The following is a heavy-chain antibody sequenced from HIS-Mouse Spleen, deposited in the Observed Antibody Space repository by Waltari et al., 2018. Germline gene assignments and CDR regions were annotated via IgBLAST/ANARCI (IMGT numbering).Heavy chain of an antibody. CDR3: AKGEGSSSVDY. CDR1: GFTFSSYG. D-gene: IGHD6-6*01. V-gene: IGHV3-30*18. Sequence: QVQLVESGGGVVQPGRSLRLSCAASGFTFSSYGMHGVRQAPGKGLEWVAVISYDGSNKYYADSVKGRFTISRDNSKNTLYLQMNSLRAEDTAVYYCAKGEGSSSVDYWGQGTLVTVSS. CDR2: ISYDGSNK. J-gene: IGHJ4*02.